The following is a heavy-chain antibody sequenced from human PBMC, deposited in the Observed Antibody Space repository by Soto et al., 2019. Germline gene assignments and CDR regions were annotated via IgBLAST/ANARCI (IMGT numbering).Heavy chain of an antibody. V-gene: IGHV3-23*01. D-gene: IGHD6-19*01. Sequence: GGSLRLSCAASGFTFSSYAMSWVRQAPGKGLEWVSAISGSGGSTYYADSVKGRFTISRDNSKNTLYLQMDSLRAEDTAVYYCAKDPDSSGWFHFDYWGQGTLVTVSS. CDR1: GFTFSSYA. CDR2: ISGSGGST. J-gene: IGHJ4*02. CDR3: AKDPDSSGWFHFDY.